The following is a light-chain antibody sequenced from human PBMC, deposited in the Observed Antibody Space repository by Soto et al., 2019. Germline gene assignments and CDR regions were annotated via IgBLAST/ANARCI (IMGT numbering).Light chain of an antibody. V-gene: IGKV3-20*01. CDR1: QRVSSRY. CDR2: GAS. CDR3: QQYGSSQIT. J-gene: IGKJ5*01. Sequence: DIVLTQSPGTLSLSPGERATLSCSASQRVSSRYLAWYQQKPGQAPRLLIYGASIRATGIPDRFSGSGSGTDFTLTISRLEPEDFAVYYCQQYGSSQITFGQGTRLEIK.